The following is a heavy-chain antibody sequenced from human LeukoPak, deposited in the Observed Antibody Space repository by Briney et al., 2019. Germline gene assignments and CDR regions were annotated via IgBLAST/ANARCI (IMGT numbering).Heavy chain of an antibody. J-gene: IGHJ4*02. CDR3: AKDEEEHSYGSHYFDY. CDR1: GFTFSRYG. CDR2: ISYDGRNE. D-gene: IGHD5-18*01. Sequence: GSSLRLSCAASGFTFSRYGIHWVRQAPGKGLEWVAFISYDGRNEYYADSVKDRITISRDNSKNTLFLQMKSLRAEDTALYYCAKDEEEHSYGSHYFDYWGQGTLVTVSS. V-gene: IGHV3-30*18.